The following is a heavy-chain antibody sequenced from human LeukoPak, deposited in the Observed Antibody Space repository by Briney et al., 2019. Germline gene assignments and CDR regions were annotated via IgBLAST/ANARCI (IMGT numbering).Heavy chain of an antibody. CDR1: GGSISSGSYY. CDR3: ARDPLNVAAAGTRDY. D-gene: IGHD6-13*01. J-gene: IGHJ4*02. CDR2: IYTSGST. V-gene: IGHV4-61*02. Sequence: PSETLSLTCTVSGGSISSGSYYWSWIRQPAGKGLEWIGRIYTSGSTNYNPSLKSRVTISVDKSKNQFSLKLSSVTAADTAVYYCARDPLNVAAAGTRDYWGQGTLVTVSS.